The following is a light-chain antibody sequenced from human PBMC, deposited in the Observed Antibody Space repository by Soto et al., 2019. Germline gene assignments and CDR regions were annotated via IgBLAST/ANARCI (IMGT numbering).Light chain of an antibody. CDR2: RNN. CDR1: SSNIGRNN. CDR3: AAWDDSLSEFI. J-gene: IGLJ2*01. Sequence: QSVLTQPPSAPGTPGQSVALSCSGSSSNIGRNNVYWYQQLPGMAPKLLMYRNNQRPSGVPDRFSGSKSGTSASLAISGLRSEDEADYFCAAWDDSLSEFIFGGGTKLTVL. V-gene: IGLV1-47*01.